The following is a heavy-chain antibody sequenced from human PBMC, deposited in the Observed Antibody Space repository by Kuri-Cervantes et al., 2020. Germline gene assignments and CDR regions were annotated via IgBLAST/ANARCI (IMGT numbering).Heavy chain of an antibody. V-gene: IGHV3-9*01. D-gene: IGHD1-26*01. J-gene: IGHJ4*02. Sequence: SLKISCASSGFTFDDYAMHLVRQAPGKGLEWVSGISRNSGSIGYADSVKGRFTISRDNAKNSLYLQMNSLRAEDTALYYCAKDLWGVGATTVEWGQGTLVTVSS. CDR2: ISRNSGSI. CDR3: AKDLWGVGATTVE. CDR1: GFTFDDYA.